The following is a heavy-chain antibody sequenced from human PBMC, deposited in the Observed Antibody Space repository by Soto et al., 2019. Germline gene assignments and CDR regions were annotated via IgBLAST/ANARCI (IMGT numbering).Heavy chain of an antibody. Sequence: VASVKVSCKASGYTFTRFGISWVRQAPGQGLEWLGWSSTYNADVHYSQKFQGRVTMTSDTSTSTAYMELRSLTSDDTAVYHCASHPFTSAPLNFWGQGTPVTVSS. CDR2: SSTYNADV. CDR1: GYTFTRFG. D-gene: IGHD3-10*01. J-gene: IGHJ4*02. CDR3: ASHPFTSAPLNF. V-gene: IGHV1-18*01.